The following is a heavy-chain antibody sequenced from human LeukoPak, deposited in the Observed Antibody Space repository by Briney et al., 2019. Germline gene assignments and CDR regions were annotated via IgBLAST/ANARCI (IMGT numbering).Heavy chain of an antibody. V-gene: IGHV1-2*06. Sequence: ASVKVSFKASGYTFTGYYMHWVRQAPGQGLEWMGRINPNSGGTNYAQKFQGRVTMTRATSISTAYMELSRLRSDDTAVYYCARIGRWLQLREGGFVDYWGQGTLVTVSS. J-gene: IGHJ4*02. CDR1: GYTFTGYY. CDR2: INPNSGGT. CDR3: ARIGRWLQLREGGFVDY. D-gene: IGHD5-24*01.